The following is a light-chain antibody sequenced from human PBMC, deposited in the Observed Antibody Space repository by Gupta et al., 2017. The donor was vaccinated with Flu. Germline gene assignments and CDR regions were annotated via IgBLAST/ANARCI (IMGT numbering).Light chain of an antibody. J-gene: IGKJ2*03. Sequence: EIVLTQSPGTLSLSPGERATLSCRASQIVSSSYLAWYQQKPGQAPRLLIYGASSSATGIRDRFSGSGSGTDFTLTISRLEPEDFAVYYCQQYCSSPKSFGQGTKLEVK. CDR2: GAS. CDR3: QQYCSSPKS. V-gene: IGKV3-20*01. CDR1: QIVSSSY.